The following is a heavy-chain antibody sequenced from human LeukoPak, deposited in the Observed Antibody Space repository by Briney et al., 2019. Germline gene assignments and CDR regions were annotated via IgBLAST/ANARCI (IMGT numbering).Heavy chain of an antibody. J-gene: IGHJ4*02. D-gene: IGHD6-13*01. CDR1: GFTFRDYG. CDR2: INTNGRST. Sequence: GGSLRLSCEGSGFTFRDYGMNWVRQAPGKGLEWVSGINTNGRSTYYADSVEGRFTIFRDNSNNTMYLEMNSLRAEDTAVYFCGKGARWQDLVVRYFDSWGQGTQVTVFS. V-gene: IGHV3-23*01. CDR3: GKGARWQDLVVRYFDS.